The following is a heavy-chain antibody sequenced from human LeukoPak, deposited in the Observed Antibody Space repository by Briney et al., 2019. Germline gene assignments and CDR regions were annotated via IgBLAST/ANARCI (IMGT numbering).Heavy chain of an antibody. V-gene: IGHV4-34*01. J-gene: IGHJ4*02. CDR3: TRGGQVAAASPFDY. CDR2: INHIGST. CDR1: GGSFSGYY. Sequence: SETLSLTCAVYGGSFSGYYWSWIRQPPGKGLEWIGEINHIGSTNYNPSLKSRVTISVDTSKNQFSLKLSSVTAADTAVYYCTRGGQVAAASPFDYWGQGTLVTVSS. D-gene: IGHD6-13*01.